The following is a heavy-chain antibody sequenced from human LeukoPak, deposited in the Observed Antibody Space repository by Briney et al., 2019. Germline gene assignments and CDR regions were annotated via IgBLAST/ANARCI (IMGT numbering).Heavy chain of an antibody. J-gene: IGHJ5*02. Sequence: GGSLRLSCAASGFTFSSYGMHWVRQAPGKGLEWVAFIRYDGSNKYYADSVKGRFTISRDNSKNTLYLQMNSLRAEDTAVYYCAKDLDIVVVPGPDPWGQGTLVTVSS. CDR3: AKDLDIVVVPGPDP. D-gene: IGHD2-2*01. CDR2: IRYDGSNK. CDR1: GFTFSSYG. V-gene: IGHV3-30*02.